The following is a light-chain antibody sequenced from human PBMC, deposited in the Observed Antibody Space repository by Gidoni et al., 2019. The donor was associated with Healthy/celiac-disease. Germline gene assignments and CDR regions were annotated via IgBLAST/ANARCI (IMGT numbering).Light chain of an antibody. CDR2: GAS. V-gene: IGKV3-20*01. CDR1: QSVSSSY. J-gene: IGKJ4*01. Sequence: EIVLTQSPGTLSLSPGERATLSCRASQSVSSSYLAWYQQKPGQAPRLLIYGASRRANGIPERFRGSGYGTDFTLTISRLEPEDFAVYYCQQYGSSPLTFGGGTKVEIK. CDR3: QQYGSSPLT.